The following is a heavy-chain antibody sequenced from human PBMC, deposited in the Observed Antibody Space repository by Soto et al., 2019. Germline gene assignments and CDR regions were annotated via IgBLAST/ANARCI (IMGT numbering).Heavy chain of an antibody. CDR3: ARGRGIAVAAY. D-gene: IGHD6-19*01. CDR2: ISYDGSNK. Sequence: LRLSCAASGFTFSSYAMHWVRQAPGKGLEWVAVISYDGSNKYYADSVKGRFTISRDNSKNTLYLQMNSLRAEDTAVYYCARGRGIAVAAYWGQGTLVTVSS. J-gene: IGHJ4*02. V-gene: IGHV3-30-3*01. CDR1: GFTFSSYA.